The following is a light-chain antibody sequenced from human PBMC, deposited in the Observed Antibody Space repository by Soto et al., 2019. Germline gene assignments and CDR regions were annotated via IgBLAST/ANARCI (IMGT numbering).Light chain of an antibody. Sequence: EIVLTQSPGTLSLSPGERATLSCRARQTVSSSYLAWYQQKPGQAPRLLIYGASSRATGIPDRFSGSGSGTDFTLTISILEPEDFAVYYCQQYGSSPQTFGQGTKVEIK. CDR1: QTVSSSY. CDR3: QQYGSSPQT. CDR2: GAS. J-gene: IGKJ1*01. V-gene: IGKV3-20*01.